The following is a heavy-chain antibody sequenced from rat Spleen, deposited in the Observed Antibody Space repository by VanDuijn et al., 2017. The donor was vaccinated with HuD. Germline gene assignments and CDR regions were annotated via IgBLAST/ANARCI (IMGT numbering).Heavy chain of an antibody. CDR2: INSAGNA. V-gene: IGHV3-3*01. Sequence: EVQLQESGPGLVKPSQSLSLTCSVTGHSITSSYRWNWIRKFPGNKLEWMGYINSAGNANYNPSLKSRISITRDTSKNQFFLQVNSLSTEDTATYYCTTDPGTIVNNHWFAYWGHGTLVTVSS. CDR1: GHSITSSYR. CDR3: TTDPGTIVNNHWFAY. J-gene: IGHJ3*01. D-gene: IGHD1-10*01.